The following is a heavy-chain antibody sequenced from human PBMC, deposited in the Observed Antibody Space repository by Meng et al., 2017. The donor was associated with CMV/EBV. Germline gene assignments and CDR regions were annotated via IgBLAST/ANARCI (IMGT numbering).Heavy chain of an antibody. CDR3: VSDHNCGLDS. J-gene: IGHJ4*02. Sequence: AGGVTTLGASVKVSCQTSGSRLSEHSMTWVRQGPGQGIEWMGWIYTNSGGTNYEQQFQDRVTMTRDTCISTVYMELRRLTSDDTAVYYCVSDHNCGLDSWGQGTLVTVSS. V-gene: IGHV1-2*02. CDR1: GSRLSEHS. CDR2: IYTNSGGT. D-gene: IGHD1-1*01.